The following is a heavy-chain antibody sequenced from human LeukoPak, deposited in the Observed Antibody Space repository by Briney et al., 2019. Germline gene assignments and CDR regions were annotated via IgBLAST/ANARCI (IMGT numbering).Heavy chain of an antibody. D-gene: IGHD3-3*01. CDR1: GFTVSTNY. Sequence: GGSLRLSCAASGFTVSTNYMNWVRQAPGKGLEWVSVIYSGGSTYYADSVKGRFTISRDNSKNTLYLQMNSLRAEDTAVYYCAKGDFYGDYPYGMDVWGQGTTVTVSS. CDR3: AKGDFYGDYPYGMDV. V-gene: IGHV3-53*01. J-gene: IGHJ6*02. CDR2: IYSGGST.